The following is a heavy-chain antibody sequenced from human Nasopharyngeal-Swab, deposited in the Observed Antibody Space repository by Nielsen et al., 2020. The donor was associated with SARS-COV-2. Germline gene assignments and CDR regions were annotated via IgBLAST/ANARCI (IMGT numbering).Heavy chain of an antibody. CDR1: GYTFTSYA. V-gene: IGHV7-4-1*02. Sequence: ASAKVSCKASGYTFTSYAMNWVRQAPGQGLEWMGWINTNTGNPTYAQDFTGRVVFSSDTSVSTAYLLISSLKAEDTAVYYCARDEKSRGIFGVFSSGQWWFDPWGQGTLVTVSS. D-gene: IGHD3-3*01. CDR2: INTNTGNP. CDR3: ARDEKSRGIFGVFSSGQWWFDP. J-gene: IGHJ5*02.